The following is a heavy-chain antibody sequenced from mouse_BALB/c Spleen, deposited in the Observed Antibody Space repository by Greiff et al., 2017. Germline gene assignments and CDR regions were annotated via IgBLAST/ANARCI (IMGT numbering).Heavy chain of an antibody. CDR3: VRDNPYSWFAY. CDR1: GFSLTSYD. CDR2: IWTGGGT. Sequence: QVQLQQSGPGLVAPSQSLSITCTVSGFSLTSYDISWIRQPPGKGLEWLGVIWTGGGTNYNSAFMSRLSISKDNSKSQVFLKMNSLQTDDTAIYYCVRDNPYSWFAYWGQGTLVTVSA. D-gene: IGHD2-10*01. J-gene: IGHJ3*01. V-gene: IGHV2-9-2*01.